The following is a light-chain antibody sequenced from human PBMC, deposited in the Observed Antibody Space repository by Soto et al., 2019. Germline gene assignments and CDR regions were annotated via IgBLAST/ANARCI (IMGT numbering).Light chain of an antibody. CDR1: QGISNS. V-gene: IGKV1-27*01. Sequence: DIQMTHSPSSLSASVVYRVTITCRASQGISNSLALYQQKPGKVPKLLIYSASTLQSGVPSRFSGSGSGTDFTLTISSLQPEDVATYYCQNYNSDPKTFGQGTKVDIK. CDR2: SAS. J-gene: IGKJ1*01. CDR3: QNYNSDPKT.